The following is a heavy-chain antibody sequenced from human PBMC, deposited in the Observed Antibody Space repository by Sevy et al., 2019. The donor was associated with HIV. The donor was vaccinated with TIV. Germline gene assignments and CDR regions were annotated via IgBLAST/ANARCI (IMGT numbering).Heavy chain of an antibody. V-gene: IGHV3-23*01. Sequence: GGSLRLSCAASGFTFSISAMTWVRQAPGKGLEWVSVISGSGNSAYYADSVKGRFTISRDNSKNTLSLQMNSLRAEDTAVYYCAKGGRSYGDSYSDHWGQGTLVTVSS. CDR1: GFTFSISA. J-gene: IGHJ4*02. CDR3: AKGGRSYGDSYSDH. CDR2: ISGSGNSA. D-gene: IGHD5-18*01.